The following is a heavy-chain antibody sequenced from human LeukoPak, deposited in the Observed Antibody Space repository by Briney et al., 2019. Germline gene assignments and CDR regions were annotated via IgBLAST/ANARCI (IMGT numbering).Heavy chain of an antibody. CDR1: GYTFTGYV. Sequence: AASVKVSCKDSGYTFTGYVISWVRPAPGRGLECVGWISAYNGNTNYAQKLQGRVTMTTDTSTTTAYMELRSLRSDDTAVYYCARYCGGDCYHPANYWGQGTLVTVSS. V-gene: IGHV1-18*01. CDR2: ISAYNGNT. J-gene: IGHJ4*02. D-gene: IGHD2-21*02. CDR3: ARYCGGDCYHPANY.